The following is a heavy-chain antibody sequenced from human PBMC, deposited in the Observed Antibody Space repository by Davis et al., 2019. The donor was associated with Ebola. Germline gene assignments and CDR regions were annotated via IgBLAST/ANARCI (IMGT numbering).Heavy chain of an antibody. V-gene: IGHV4-30-4*01. Sequence: MPSETLSLTCAASGVAISTGDYYWSWIRQPPGKGLEWVGHISYNGNTYYNPSLKSRLTISVDTSKNQFSLRLSSVTAADTAVYYCDTVDPALVSAFDVWGQGTMVTVSS. CDR1: GVAISTGDYY. J-gene: IGHJ3*01. CDR3: DTVDPALVSAFDV. CDR2: ISYNGNT. D-gene: IGHD5-18*01.